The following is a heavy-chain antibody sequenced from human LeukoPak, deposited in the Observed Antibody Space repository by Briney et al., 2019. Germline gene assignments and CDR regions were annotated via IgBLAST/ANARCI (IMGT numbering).Heavy chain of an antibody. Sequence: ASVKVSCKASGYTFTRHYIHWVRQAPGQGLEWMGLISPGGGSTSYAQKFQGRVTITADKSTSTAYMELSSLRSEDTAVYYCARGRAVAAFDYWGQGTLVTVSS. D-gene: IGHD6-19*01. CDR2: ISPGGGST. V-gene: IGHV1-46*01. CDR1: GYTFTRHY. J-gene: IGHJ4*02. CDR3: ARGRAVAAFDY.